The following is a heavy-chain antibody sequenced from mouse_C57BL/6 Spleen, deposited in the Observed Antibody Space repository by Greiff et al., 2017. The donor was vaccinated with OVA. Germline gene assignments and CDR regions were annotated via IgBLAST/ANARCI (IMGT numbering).Heavy chain of an antibody. CDR2: IYPRSGNT. Sequence: QVQLQQSGAELARPGASVKLSCKASGYTFTSYGISWVKQRTGQGLEWIGEIYPRSGNTYYNEKFKGKATLTADKSSSTAYMELRSLTSEDAAVYVCERFNYGISDVGWYFEVWGTGTTVTVSS. D-gene: IGHD1-1*01. CDR1: GYTFTSYG. J-gene: IGHJ1*03. CDR3: ERFNYGISDVGWYFEV. V-gene: IGHV1-81*01.